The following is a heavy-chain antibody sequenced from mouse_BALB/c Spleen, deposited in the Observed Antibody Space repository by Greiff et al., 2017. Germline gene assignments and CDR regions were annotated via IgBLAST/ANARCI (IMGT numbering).Heavy chain of an antibody. D-gene: IGHD2-10*02. CDR2: ISTYYGDA. CDR1: GYTFTDYA. J-gene: IGHJ4*01. CDR3: ARKYGIYAMDY. V-gene: IGHV1S137*01. Sequence: QVQLQQSGAELVRPGVSVKISCKGSGYTFTDYAMHWVKQSHAKSLEWIGVISTYYGDASYNQKFKVKATMTVDKSSSTAYMELARLTSEDSAIYYCARKYGIYAMDYWGQGTSVTVSS.